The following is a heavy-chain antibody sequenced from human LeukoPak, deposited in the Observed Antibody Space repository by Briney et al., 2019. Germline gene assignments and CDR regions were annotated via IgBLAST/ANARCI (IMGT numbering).Heavy chain of an antibody. Sequence: SVKVSCKASGGTFISYAISWVRQAPGQGLEWMGGIIPIFGTANYAQKFQGRVTITADESTSTAYMELSSLRSEDTAVYYCATTPYDYVWGSYRYRFDYWGQGTLVTVSS. CDR1: GGTFISYA. CDR2: IIPIFGTA. CDR3: ATTPYDYVWGSYRYRFDY. V-gene: IGHV1-69*01. D-gene: IGHD3-16*02. J-gene: IGHJ4*02.